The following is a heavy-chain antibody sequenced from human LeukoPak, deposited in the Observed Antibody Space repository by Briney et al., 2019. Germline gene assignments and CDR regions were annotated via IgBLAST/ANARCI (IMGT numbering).Heavy chain of an antibody. CDR3: ARGGTRVMIPDH. J-gene: IGHJ4*02. D-gene: IGHD3-10*01. Sequence: SQTLSLTCTVSGGSISSGDYYRSWIRQPPGKGLEWIGYIYYSGSTYYNPSLKSRVTISVDTSKNQFSLKLSSVTAADTAVYYCARGGTRVMIPDHWGQGTLVTVSS. V-gene: IGHV4-30-4*08. CDR2: IYYSGST. CDR1: GGSISSGDYY.